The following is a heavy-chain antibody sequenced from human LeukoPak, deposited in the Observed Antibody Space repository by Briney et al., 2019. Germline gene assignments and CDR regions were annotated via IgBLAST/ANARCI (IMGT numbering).Heavy chain of an antibody. D-gene: IGHD5-18*01. Sequence: SVKVSCKASGYTFTSYAISWVRQAPGQGLEWMGRIIPIFGTANYAQKFQGRVTITTDESTSTAYMELSSLRSEDTAVYYCASGILGYSYGSHFDYWGQGTLVTVSS. CDR1: GYTFTSYA. CDR2: IIPIFGTA. J-gene: IGHJ4*02. V-gene: IGHV1-69*05. CDR3: ASGILGYSYGSHFDY.